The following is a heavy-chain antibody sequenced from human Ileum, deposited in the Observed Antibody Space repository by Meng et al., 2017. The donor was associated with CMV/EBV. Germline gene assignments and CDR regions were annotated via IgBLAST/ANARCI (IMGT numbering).Heavy chain of an antibody. V-gene: IGHV3-30*02. D-gene: IGHD3-16*01. CDR2: VWHDGSNE. CDR1: GFSFNAYG. J-gene: IGHJ4*02. Sequence: GESLKISCEASGFSFNAYGMHWLRQAPGKGLESVAFVWHDGSNEHYADTVKGRFIVSRDNYKNMVFLQMSSLRVEDTAVYYCVAHEGGPRIGVRLVWGQGTLVTVSS. CDR3: VAHEGGPRIGVRLV.